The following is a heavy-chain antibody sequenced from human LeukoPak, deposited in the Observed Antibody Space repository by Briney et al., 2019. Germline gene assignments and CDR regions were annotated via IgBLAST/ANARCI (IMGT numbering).Heavy chain of an antibody. CDR2: IYYSGSI. CDR3: ARSLYWFDL. V-gene: IGHV4-59*01. J-gene: IGHJ5*02. Sequence: PSETLSLTCAVYGGSFSGYYWSWIRQPPGKGLEWIGYIYYSGSIKYNPSLKSRVTISVDTSKNQFSLYLSSVTAADTAVYYCARSLYWFDLWGQGTLVTVAS. CDR1: GGSFSGYY.